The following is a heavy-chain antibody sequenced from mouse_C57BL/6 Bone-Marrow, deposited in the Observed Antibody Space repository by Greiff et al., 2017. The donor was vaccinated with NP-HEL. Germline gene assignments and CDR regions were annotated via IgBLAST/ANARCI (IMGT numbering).Heavy chain of an antibody. CDR3: ARDRDYGSSLYFDY. Sequence: EVQLMESEGGLVQPGSSMKLSCTASGFTFSDYYMAWVRQVPEKGLEWVANINYDGSSTYYLDSLKSRFIISRDHAKNILYLQMSSLKSEDTATYYCARDRDYGSSLYFDYWGQGTTLTVSS. D-gene: IGHD1-1*01. CDR2: INYDGSST. V-gene: IGHV5-16*01. CDR1: GFTFSDYY. J-gene: IGHJ2*01.